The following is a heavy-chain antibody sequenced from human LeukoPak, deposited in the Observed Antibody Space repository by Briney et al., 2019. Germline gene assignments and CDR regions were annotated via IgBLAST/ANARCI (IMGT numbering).Heavy chain of an antibody. V-gene: IGHV3-7*01. CDR3: ARDRGRYYYDSSGYSSLPFDI. Sequence: PGGSLRLSCAASGFTFSNYWMSWVRQAPGKGLEWVANIKEDENEKYYVDSVKGRFTISRDNAKNSLYLQMNSLRAEDTAVYYCARDRGRYYYDSSGYSSLPFDIWGQGTMVTVSS. D-gene: IGHD3-22*01. J-gene: IGHJ3*02. CDR2: IKEDENEK. CDR1: GFTFSNYW.